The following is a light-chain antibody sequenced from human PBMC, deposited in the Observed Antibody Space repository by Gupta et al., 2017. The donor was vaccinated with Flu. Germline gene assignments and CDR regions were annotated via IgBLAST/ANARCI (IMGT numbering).Light chain of an antibody. Sequence: SALPQPASVSGSPGPSITISCTGTSSDVGGYNYVSWYQQHPGKAPKLMIYEVSNRPSGVSNRFSGSKSGNTASLTISGLQAEDEADYYCSSYTSSSPCVFGTGTKVTVL. J-gene: IGLJ1*01. V-gene: IGLV2-14*01. CDR1: SSDVGGYNY. CDR3: SSYTSSSPCV. CDR2: EVS.